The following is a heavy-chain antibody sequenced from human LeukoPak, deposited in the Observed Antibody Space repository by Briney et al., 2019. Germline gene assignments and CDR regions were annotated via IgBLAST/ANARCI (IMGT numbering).Heavy chain of an antibody. CDR1: GGSISDFY. D-gene: IGHD6-19*01. CDR2: VSATGST. J-gene: IGHJ4*02. V-gene: IGHV4-4*07. CDR3: AQVTVGGHFDF. Sequence: KPWETLSLTCTVSGGSISDFYWSWIRQPAGKGLEYIGRVSATGSTSFNPSLQSRVTMSVDTSKSQFSLKLSSVTAADTAVYYCAQVTVGGHFDFWGQGILVTVSS.